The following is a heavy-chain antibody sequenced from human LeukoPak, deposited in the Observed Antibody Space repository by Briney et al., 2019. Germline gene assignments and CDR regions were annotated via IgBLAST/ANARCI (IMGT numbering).Heavy chain of an antibody. J-gene: IGHJ4*02. D-gene: IGHD3-10*01. CDR1: GGSINNYY. CDR2: IYYTGSA. Sequence: SETLSLTCTVSGGSINNYYWSWIRQPPGKGLEWIAYIYYTGSANYNPSLKSRGTISVDTSKNQFSLRLTSVTAADTAVYYCARHGGYGSGIDPLDYWAREPWSSSPQ. V-gene: IGHV4-59*08. CDR3: ARHGGYGSGIDPLDY.